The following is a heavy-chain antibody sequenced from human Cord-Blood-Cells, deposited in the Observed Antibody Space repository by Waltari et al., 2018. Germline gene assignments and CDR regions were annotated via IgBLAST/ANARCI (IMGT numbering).Heavy chain of an antibody. Sequence: QVQLQESGPGLVKPSETLSLTCTVSGYSISSGYYWGWIRQPPGKGLEWIGSIYHSGSTYYNPPLKSRVTISVDTSKNQFSLKLSSVTAADTAVYYCARDARMVRGVITPIDYWGQGTLVTVSS. V-gene: IGHV4-38-2*02. CDR2: IYHSGST. J-gene: IGHJ4*02. D-gene: IGHD3-10*01. CDR3: ARDARMVRGVITPIDY. CDR1: GYSISSGYY.